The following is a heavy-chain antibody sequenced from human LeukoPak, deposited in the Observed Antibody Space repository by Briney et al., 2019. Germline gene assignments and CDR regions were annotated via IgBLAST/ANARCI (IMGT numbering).Heavy chain of an antibody. J-gene: IGHJ6*03. V-gene: IGHV4-4*07. CDR2: IYTSGST. CDR1: GGSISSYY. CDR3: AREERAVVPAAHPAYYYYYYYMDV. D-gene: IGHD2-2*01. Sequence: SETLSLTCTVSGGSISSYYWSWIRQPAGKGLEWIGRIYTSGSTNYNPSLKSRVTMSVDTSKNQFSLKLSSVTAADTAVYYCAREERAVVPAAHPAYYYYYYYMDVWGKGTTVTVSS.